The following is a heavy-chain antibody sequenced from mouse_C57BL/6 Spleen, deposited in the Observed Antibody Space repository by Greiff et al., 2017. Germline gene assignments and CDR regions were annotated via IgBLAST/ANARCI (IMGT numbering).Heavy chain of an antibody. Sequence: QVQLQQSGAELAKPGASVKISCKASGYAFSSSWMNWVKQRPGKGLEWIGRIYPGGGVTNYNGKFKGKATLTAAKSSSTAYMQLSSLTSEDSAVYFCARLTTVDAMGYWGQGTSVTVSS. J-gene: IGHJ4*01. CDR1: GYAFSSSW. D-gene: IGHD1-1*01. CDR3: ARLTTVDAMGY. CDR2: IYPGGGVT. V-gene: IGHV1-82*01.